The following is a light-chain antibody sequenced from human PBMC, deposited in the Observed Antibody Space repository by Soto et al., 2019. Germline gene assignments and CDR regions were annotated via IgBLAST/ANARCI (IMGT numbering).Light chain of an antibody. V-gene: IGKV1-5*03. CDR3: QQYTTYSRT. CDR2: KAS. CDR1: QSISTW. J-gene: IGKJ2*02. Sequence: DIQMTQSPSTLSASVGDRVTITCRASQSISTWLAWYQHKLGKAPKLLIYKASSLEGGVPSRFSGSGSGTEFTLTISSLQPDDFATYYCQQYTTYSRTFDQGTKVETK.